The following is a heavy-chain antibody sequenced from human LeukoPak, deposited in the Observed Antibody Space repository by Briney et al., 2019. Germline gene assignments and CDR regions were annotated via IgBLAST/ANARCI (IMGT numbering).Heavy chain of an antibody. Sequence: SQTLSLTCTVSGGAISSGGYYWSWLRQHPGKGLEWIVYIYYTGSPYYNPSLKSRVTISVDTSKNQFSLKLRSVTAADTAVYYCARDPYYYDSSDYLVWGQGTLVTVSS. J-gene: IGHJ4*02. V-gene: IGHV4-31*03. CDR3: ARDPYYYDSSDYLV. D-gene: IGHD3-22*01. CDR2: IYYTGSP. CDR1: GGAISSGGYY.